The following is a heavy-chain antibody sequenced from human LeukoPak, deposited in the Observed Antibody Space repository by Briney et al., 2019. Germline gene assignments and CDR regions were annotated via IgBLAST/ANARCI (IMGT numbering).Heavy chain of an antibody. CDR3: ARDHFDSSGYYYLLGYFEH. J-gene: IGHJ1*01. CDR2: IKQSGGGT. Sequence: SVKASCKASAYTLTNYYVQGVQQSPRQEVEWIRIIKQSGGGTSYALKFQGRVTMTRDTSTSTAYMELSSLRSEDTAVYYCARDHFDSSGYYYLLGYFEHWGQGTLVTVSS. CDR1: AYTLTNYY. D-gene: IGHD3-22*01. V-gene: IGHV1-46*01.